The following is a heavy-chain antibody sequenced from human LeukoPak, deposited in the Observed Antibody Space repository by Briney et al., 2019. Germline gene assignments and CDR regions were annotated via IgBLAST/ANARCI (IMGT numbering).Heavy chain of an antibody. CDR1: GFTFSSYA. D-gene: IGHD3-22*01. Sequence: PGGSLRLSCAASGFTFSSYAMNWVRQAPGKGLEWVSIISGSGGSTYYADSVKGRFTISRDNSKNTLYLQMNSLRAEDTAVYYCAKGPRDGKYYDSRGKPYYFDCWGQGTLVTVSS. J-gene: IGHJ4*02. CDR3: AKGPRDGKYYDSRGKPYYFDC. V-gene: IGHV3-23*01. CDR2: ISGSGGST.